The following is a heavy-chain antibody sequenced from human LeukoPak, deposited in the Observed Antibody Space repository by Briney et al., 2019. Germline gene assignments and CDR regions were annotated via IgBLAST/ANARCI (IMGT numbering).Heavy chain of an antibody. CDR2: GYYSGRT. J-gene: IGHJ4*02. CDR3: AGGTYSYGYDY. Sequence: SETLSLTCTVSGGSISSYYWSWLRQPPGKGLEWIGYGYYSGRTKYNPSLKSRVTISVDTSKNHLSLRLTSVAAADTAVYYCAGGTYSYGYDYWGQGTLVTVSS. V-gene: IGHV4-59*01. CDR1: GGSISSYY. D-gene: IGHD5-18*01.